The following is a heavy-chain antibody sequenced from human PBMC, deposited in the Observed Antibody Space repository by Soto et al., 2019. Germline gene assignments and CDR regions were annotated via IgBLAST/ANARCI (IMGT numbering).Heavy chain of an antibody. Sequence: PSETLSLTCTVSGGSISSGDYYWSWVRQPPGKGLEWIGHIYYSGNTYYNPSLKSRVTMSVDMSKNQFSLKLSPVTAADTAVYYCAREFRYFDWLSIDDNVRRAFDYWGQGTLVTVSS. CDR1: GGSISSGDYY. CDR3: AREFRYFDWLSIDDNVRRAFDY. V-gene: IGHV4-30-4*01. CDR2: IYYSGNT. J-gene: IGHJ4*02. D-gene: IGHD3-9*01.